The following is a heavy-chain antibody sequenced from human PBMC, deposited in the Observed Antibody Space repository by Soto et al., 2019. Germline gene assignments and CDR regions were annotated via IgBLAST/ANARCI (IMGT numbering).Heavy chain of an antibody. CDR3: ARGGGWAARQRWDY. CDR2: IYYSGST. CDR1: GGSISSYY. V-gene: IGHV4-59*01. Sequence: QVQLQESGPGLVKPSETLSLTCTVSGGSISSYYWSWIRQPPGKGLEWIGYIYYSGSTNYNPSLKSRVTISVDTSKNQFSLKLSSVTAADTAVYYCARGGGWAARQRWDYWGQGTLVTVSS. J-gene: IGHJ4*02. D-gene: IGHD6-6*01.